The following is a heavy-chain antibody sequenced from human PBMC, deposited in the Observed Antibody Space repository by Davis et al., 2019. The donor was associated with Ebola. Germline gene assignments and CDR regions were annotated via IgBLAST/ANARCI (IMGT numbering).Heavy chain of an antibody. D-gene: IGHD4-11*01. CDR1: GFTFSSYS. Sequence: PGGSLRLSCAASGFTFSSYSMNWVRQAPGKGLEWVSSISSSSSYIYYADSVKGRFTISRDNAKNSLYLKMNSLRAEDTAVYYCARDGGNYSNYYYGMDVWGQGTTVTVSS. V-gene: IGHV3-21*01. J-gene: IGHJ6*02. CDR3: ARDGGNYSNYYYGMDV. CDR2: ISSSSSYI.